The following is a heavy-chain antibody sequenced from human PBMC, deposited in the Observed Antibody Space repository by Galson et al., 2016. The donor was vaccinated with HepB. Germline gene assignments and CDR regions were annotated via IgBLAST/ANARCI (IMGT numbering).Heavy chain of an antibody. J-gene: IGHJ4*02. Sequence: SLRLSCATSGFIFGDYAMHWFRQAPGTGLEWVGFIRSKTYGGTIEYAASVNGRFTISRDDSKSIDYVQMNSLKTEDTAVYYCTRGGGFRCSRSSCYLVHHSYFDQWGQGTLVSVSS. CDR3: TRGGGFRCSRSSCYLVHHSYFDQ. V-gene: IGHV3-49*03. CDR1: GFIFGDYA. CDR2: IRSKTYGGTI. D-gene: IGHD2-2*01.